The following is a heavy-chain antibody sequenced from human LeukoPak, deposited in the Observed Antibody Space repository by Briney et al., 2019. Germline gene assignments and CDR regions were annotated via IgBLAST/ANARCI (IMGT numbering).Heavy chain of an antibody. CDR1: GYTFTSYG. Sequence: ASVKVSCKASGYTFTSYGISWVRQAPGQGFEWMGWISAYNGNTNYAQKLQGRVTMTTDTSTSTAYMELRSLRSGDTAVYYCARVSSTSRWGAFDIWGQGTMVTVSS. J-gene: IGHJ3*02. CDR3: ARVSSTSRWGAFDI. CDR2: ISAYNGNT. D-gene: IGHD2-2*01. V-gene: IGHV1-18*01.